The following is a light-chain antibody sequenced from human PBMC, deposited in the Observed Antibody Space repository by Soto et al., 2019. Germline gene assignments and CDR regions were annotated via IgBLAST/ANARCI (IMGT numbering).Light chain of an antibody. V-gene: IGKV3-20*01. CDR2: GAS. CDR3: QQYGSSPWT. J-gene: IGKJ1*01. Sequence: EIVLTQSPATLSVSPGERATLSCWASQSVGSNLVWYQQKPGQAPRLLIYGASSRATGIPDRFSGSGSGTDFTLTISRLEPEDFAVYYCQQYGSSPWTFGQGTKVDIK. CDR1: QSVGSN.